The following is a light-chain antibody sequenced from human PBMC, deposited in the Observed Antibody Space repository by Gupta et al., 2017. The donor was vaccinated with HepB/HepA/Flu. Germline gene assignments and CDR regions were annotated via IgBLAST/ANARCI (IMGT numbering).Light chain of an antibody. J-gene: IGLJ1*01. CDR2: NSD. V-gene: IGLV1-44*01. Sequence: QSVLTQQPSASGTPGQTVTISCSGSSSNIGRNTVDWYQHVPGTAPKLLLYNSDQRPSGVPDRFSGSKSDTSASLATSGLHSEDEADYYCAAWDDSLKAYVFGSGTKVTVL. CDR3: AAWDDSLKAYV. CDR1: SSNIGRNT.